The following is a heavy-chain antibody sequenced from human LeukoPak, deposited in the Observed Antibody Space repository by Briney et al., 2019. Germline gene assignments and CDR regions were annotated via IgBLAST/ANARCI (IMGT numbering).Heavy chain of an antibody. CDR2: IEQVGSER. V-gene: IGHV3-7*01. CDR3: ARDGFDAGIYFDS. J-gene: IGHJ4*02. Sequence: GGSLRLSCAVSGFTFSSHWMSWVRQAPGKGLEWVANIEQVGSERYYVDSVKGRFTISRDNAKNLLYLQMNSLRAEDTAVYYCARDGFDAGIYFDSWGQGTLVAVSS. CDR1: GFTFSSHW. D-gene: IGHD3-9*01.